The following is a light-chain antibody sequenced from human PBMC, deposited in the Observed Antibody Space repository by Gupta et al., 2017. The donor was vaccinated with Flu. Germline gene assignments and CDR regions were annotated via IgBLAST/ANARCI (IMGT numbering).Light chain of an antibody. V-gene: IGLV3-25*03. J-gene: IGLJ2*01. Sequence: SPGQTARITCSGDALPTQHAYWYQRKSGQAPVLVIYKDTERPSGIPERFSGSSSGTTVTLTISGVQAEDEADYYCPSADSIRAVFGGGTKLTVI. CDR2: KDT. CDR3: PSADSIRAV. CDR1: ALPTQH.